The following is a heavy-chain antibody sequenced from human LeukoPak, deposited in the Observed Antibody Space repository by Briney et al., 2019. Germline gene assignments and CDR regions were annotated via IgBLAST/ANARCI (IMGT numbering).Heavy chain of an antibody. CDR3: ARGRYCSGGSCYSYGMDV. CDR2: INHSGST. Sequence: SETLSLTCAVYGGSFSGYYWGWIRQPPGKGLEWIGEINHSGSTNYNPSLKSRVTISVDTSKNQFSLKLSSVTAADTAVYYCARGRYCSGGSCYSYGMDVWGQGTTVTVSS. D-gene: IGHD2-15*01. V-gene: IGHV4-34*01. J-gene: IGHJ6*02. CDR1: GGSFSGYY.